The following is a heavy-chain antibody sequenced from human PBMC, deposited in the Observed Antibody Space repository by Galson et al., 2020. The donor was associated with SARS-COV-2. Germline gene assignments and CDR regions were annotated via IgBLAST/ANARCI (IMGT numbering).Heavy chain of an antibody. J-gene: IGHJ6*02. CDR2: IYPGDSDT. Sequence: KIGESLKISCKGSGYSFTSYWIGWVRQMPGKGLEWMGIIYPGDSDTRYSPSFQGQVTISADKSISTAYLQWSSLKASDTAMYYCARLGGAGYCSGGSCYFEDGMDVWGQGTTVTVSS. D-gene: IGHD2-15*01. CDR3: ARLGGAGYCSGGSCYFEDGMDV. V-gene: IGHV5-51*01. CDR1: GYSFTSYW.